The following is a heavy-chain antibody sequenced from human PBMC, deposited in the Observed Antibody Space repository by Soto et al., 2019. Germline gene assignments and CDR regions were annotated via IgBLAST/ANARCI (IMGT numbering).Heavy chain of an antibody. CDR1: GGSISSYY. CDR3: AREGGAAAAGYGMDV. V-gene: IGHV4-59*01. CDR2: IYNSGST. J-gene: IGHJ6*02. Sequence: QVQLQESGPGLVKPSETLSLTCTVSGGSISSYYWSWIRQPPGKGLEWIGSIYNSGSTKYNPSLKSRVTRPVDTSKNTFSLKLSSVTAADTAVFYCAREGGAAAAGYGMDVWGQGTTVTVSS. D-gene: IGHD6-13*01.